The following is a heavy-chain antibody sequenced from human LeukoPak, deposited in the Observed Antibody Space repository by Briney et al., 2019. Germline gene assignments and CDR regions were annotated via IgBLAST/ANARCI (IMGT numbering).Heavy chain of an antibody. CDR2: IYYSGST. CDR3: AGGSSWYVGWFDP. CDR1: GGSISSYY. D-gene: IGHD6-13*01. Sequence: KPSETLSLTCTVSGGSISSYYWSWIRQPPGKGLEWIGYIYYSGSTSHNPSLKSRVTISVDTSKNQFSLKLSSVTAADTAVYYCAGGSSWYVGWFDPWGQGTLVTVSS. V-gene: IGHV4-59*01. J-gene: IGHJ5*02.